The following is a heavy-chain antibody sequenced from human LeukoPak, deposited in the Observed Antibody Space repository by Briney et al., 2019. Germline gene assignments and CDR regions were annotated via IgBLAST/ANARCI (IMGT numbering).Heavy chain of an antibody. V-gene: IGHV3-74*01. CDR1: GFTFNNYW. CDR2: INSDGSTT. J-gene: IGHJ3*02. CDR3: ARDPVVGATADAFDI. Sequence: GGSLRLSCAASGFTFNNYWIHWVRQAPGKGLVWVSRINSDGSTTNYTDSVKGRFTISRNNAKNTLYLQMNSLRAEDTAVYYCARDPVVGATADAFDIWGQGTMVTVSS. D-gene: IGHD1-26*01.